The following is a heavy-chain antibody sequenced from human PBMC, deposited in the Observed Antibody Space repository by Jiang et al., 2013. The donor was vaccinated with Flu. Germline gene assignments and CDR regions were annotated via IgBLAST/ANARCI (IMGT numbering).Heavy chain of an antibody. CDR2: IYPGDSDT. Sequence: GAEVKKPGESLKISXKGSGYSFTSYWIGWVRQMPGKGLEWMGIIYPGDSDTRYSPSFQGQVTISADKSISTAYLQWSSLKASDTAMYYCASYSSSSSGPYYYYGMDVWGQGTTVTVSS. CDR3: ASYSSSSSGPYYYYGMDV. D-gene: IGHD6-6*01. CDR1: GYSFTSYW. J-gene: IGHJ6*02. V-gene: IGHV5-51*01.